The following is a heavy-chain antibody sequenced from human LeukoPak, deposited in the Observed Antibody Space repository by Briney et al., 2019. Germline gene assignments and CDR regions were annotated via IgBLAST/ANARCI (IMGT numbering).Heavy chain of an antibody. V-gene: IGHV4-39*01. Sequence: SETLSLTCTVSGGSISSSSYYWGWIRQPPGKGLEWIGSIYYSGSTYYNPSLKSRVTISVDTSKNQFSLKLSSVTAADTAVYYCARHRIVVVPAAIGWFDPWGQGTLVTVSS. CDR3: ARHRIVVVPAAIGWFDP. CDR2: IYYSGST. CDR1: GGSISSSSYY. J-gene: IGHJ5*02. D-gene: IGHD2-2*01.